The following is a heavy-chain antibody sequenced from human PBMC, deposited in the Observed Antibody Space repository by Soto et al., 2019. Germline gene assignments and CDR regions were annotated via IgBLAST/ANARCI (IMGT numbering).Heavy chain of an antibody. CDR3: ARGLYGDYAYFDY. Sequence: SETLSLTCTVSGGSISSYYWSWIRQPPGKGLEWIGYIYYSGSTNYNPSLKSRVTISVDTSKNQFSLKLSSVTAADTAVYYCARGLYGDYAYFDYWGQGTLVTVSS. CDR1: GGSISSYY. D-gene: IGHD4-17*01. J-gene: IGHJ4*02. V-gene: IGHV4-59*01. CDR2: IYYSGST.